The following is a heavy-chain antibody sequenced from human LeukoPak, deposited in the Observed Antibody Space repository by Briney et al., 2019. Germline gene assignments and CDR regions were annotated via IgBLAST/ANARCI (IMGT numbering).Heavy chain of an antibody. Sequence: GGSLRLSCAASGFTFAMTWVRQAPGKGLEWVSAISASGGTTYYADSVKGRFTISRDNSKNTLFLQMNSLRAEDTAVYFCANLYGDSSNSMDVWGQGTTVTVSS. CDR3: ANLYGDSSNSMDV. CDR1: GFTFA. D-gene: IGHD4-17*01. CDR2: ISASGGTT. J-gene: IGHJ6*02. V-gene: IGHV3-23*01.